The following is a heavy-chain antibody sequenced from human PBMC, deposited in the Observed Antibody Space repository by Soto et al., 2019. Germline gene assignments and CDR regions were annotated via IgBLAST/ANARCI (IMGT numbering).Heavy chain of an antibody. CDR1: GLTFSSAW. CDR3: VRVIAY. Sequence: GGSLRLSCITSGLTFSSAWLTWVRQAPGKGLEWVAVIYASGSTYYADSVKGRFTISRDNSKNTVFLQMNSLRVDDTAIYYCVRVIAYWGQGT. CDR2: IYASGST. J-gene: IGHJ4*02. V-gene: IGHV3-66*01.